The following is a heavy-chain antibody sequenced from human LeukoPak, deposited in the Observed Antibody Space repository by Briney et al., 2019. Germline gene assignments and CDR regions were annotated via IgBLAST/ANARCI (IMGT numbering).Heavy chain of an antibody. Sequence: GGSLRLSCAASGFTFSNFAMSWVRQAPGKGLECVSLISANGGATYYADSVKGRFTISRDNSKSTLYLQMNSLRADDTAVYYCAKASGSPYYFDYWGQGTMVTVSS. CDR2: ISANGGAT. D-gene: IGHD3-10*01. CDR3: AKASGSPYYFDY. V-gene: IGHV3-23*01. CDR1: GFTFSNFA. J-gene: IGHJ4*02.